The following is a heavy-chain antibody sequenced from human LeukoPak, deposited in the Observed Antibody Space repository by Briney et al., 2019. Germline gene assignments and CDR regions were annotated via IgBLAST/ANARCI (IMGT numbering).Heavy chain of an antibody. CDR2: IWYDGSNK. J-gene: IGHJ5*02. V-gene: IGHV3-33*01. CDR1: GFTFSSYG. D-gene: IGHD4-17*01. CDR3: ARESYGDYVGYWFDP. Sequence: PGRSLRLSCAASGFTFSSYGMHWVRQAPGKGLEWVAVIWYDGSNKYYADSVKGRFTISRDKSKNTLYLQMNSLRAEDTAVYYCARESYGDYVGYWFDPWGQGTLVTVSS.